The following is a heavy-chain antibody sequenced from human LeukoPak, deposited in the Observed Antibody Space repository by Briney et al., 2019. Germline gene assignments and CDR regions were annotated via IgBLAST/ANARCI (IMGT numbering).Heavy chain of an antibody. Sequence: ASVKVSCKASGYTFASYYMHWVRQAPGQGLEWMGIINPSGGSTSYAQKFQGRVTMTRDTSTSTVYMELSSLRSEDTAVYYCARDLSSGCSSTSCYGGVFGMDVWGQGTTVTVSS. D-gene: IGHD2-2*01. CDR3: ARDLSSGCSSTSCYGGVFGMDV. V-gene: IGHV1-46*01. J-gene: IGHJ6*02. CDR2: INPSGGST. CDR1: GYTFASYY.